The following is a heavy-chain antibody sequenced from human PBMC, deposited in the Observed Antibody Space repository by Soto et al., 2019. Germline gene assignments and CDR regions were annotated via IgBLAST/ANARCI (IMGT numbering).Heavy chain of an antibody. V-gene: IGHV3-11*01. Sequence: GGSLRLSCAASGFTFTDYYMTWIRQAPGKGLEWVSYISSSGSTIYYADSVKGRFTISRDNAKNSLYLQMNSLRAEDTAVYYCARGRVVSNSYLYYFDCWGQGTLVTVSS. CDR3: ARGRVVSNSYLYYFDC. CDR1: GFTFTDYY. D-gene: IGHD2-2*01. J-gene: IGHJ4*02. CDR2: ISSSGSTI.